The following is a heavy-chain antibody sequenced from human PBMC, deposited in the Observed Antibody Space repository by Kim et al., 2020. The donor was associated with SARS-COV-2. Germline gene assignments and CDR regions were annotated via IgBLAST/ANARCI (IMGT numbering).Heavy chain of an antibody. CDR2: ISYDGSNK. J-gene: IGHJ4*02. V-gene: IGHV3-30*04. CDR1: GFTFSSYA. D-gene: IGHD2-2*01. CDR3: ARDLEGIGLQLQFGYYFDY. Sequence: GGSLRLSCAASGFTFSSYAMHWVRQAPGKGLEWVAVISYDGSNKYYADSVKGRFTISRDNSKNTLYLQMNSLRAEDTAVYYCARDLEGIGLQLQFGYYFDYWGQGTLVTVSS.